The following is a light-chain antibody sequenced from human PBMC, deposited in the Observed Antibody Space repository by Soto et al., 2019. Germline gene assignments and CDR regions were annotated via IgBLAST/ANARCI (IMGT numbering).Light chain of an antibody. CDR2: EAS. CDR1: QSIRSD. J-gene: IGKJ4*01. Sequence: EIVLTQSPATLSLSPGERATLSCRASQSIRSDLAWYQQKRGQAPRLLIYEASNRATGIPARFSGSGSGTDFILTISSLEPEDFAVYYCQQRSNGLTFGGGTKVEIK. V-gene: IGKV3-11*01. CDR3: QQRSNGLT.